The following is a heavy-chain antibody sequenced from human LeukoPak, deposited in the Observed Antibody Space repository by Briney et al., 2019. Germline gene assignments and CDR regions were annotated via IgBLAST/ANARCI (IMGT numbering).Heavy chain of an antibody. CDR2: ISGSGVST. CDR1: GFSFSRYA. CDR3: AKGGLASTGYNYYGMDV. V-gene: IGHV3-23*01. J-gene: IGHJ6*02. Sequence: PGGSLRLSCAASGFSFSRYAMNWVRQAPGKGLEWVSAISGSGVSTYYADSVKGRFTISRDNSKNTLYLQMNSLRAEDTAVYYCAKGGLASTGYNYYGMDVWGQGTTVTVSS. D-gene: IGHD6-13*01.